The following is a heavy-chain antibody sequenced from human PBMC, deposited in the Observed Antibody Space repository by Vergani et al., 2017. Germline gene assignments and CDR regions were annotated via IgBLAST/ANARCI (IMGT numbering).Heavy chain of an antibody. J-gene: IGHJ6*02. CDR2: ISSSSSYI. CDR1: GFTFSSYS. V-gene: IGHV3-21*01. D-gene: IGHD2-2*01. Sequence: EVQLVESGGGLVKPGGSLRLSCAASGFTFSSYSMNWVRQAPGKGLEWVSSISSSSSYIYYADSVKGRFTISRDNAKNSLYLQMNSLRAEDTAVYYCARDEASRYCSSTSCDFCSLGGYYYGMDVWGQGTTVTVSS. CDR3: ARDEASRYCSSTSCDFCSLGGYYYGMDV.